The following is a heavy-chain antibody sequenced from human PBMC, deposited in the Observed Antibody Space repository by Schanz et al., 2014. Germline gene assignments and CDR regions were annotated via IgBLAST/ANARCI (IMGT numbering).Heavy chain of an antibody. CDR2: ISGAGSTT. CDR3: AKERFPRTIPTGNFDS. CDR1: GFTFNRHA. D-gene: IGHD3-16*01. Sequence: EVRLVESGGALVQPGGSLRLSCAASGFTFNRHAMNWVRQAPGKGLEWVSGISGAGSTTYYADSVKGWFTVSRDSSTTTLFLQMNSLRVEDTAIFYCAKERFPRTIPTGNFDSWGQGTLVTVSS. J-gene: IGHJ4*02. V-gene: IGHV3-23*04.